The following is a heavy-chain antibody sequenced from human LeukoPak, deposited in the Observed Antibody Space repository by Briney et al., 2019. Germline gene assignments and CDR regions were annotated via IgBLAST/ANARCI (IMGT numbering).Heavy chain of an antibody. CDR2: ISWNSGSI. D-gene: IGHD3-22*01. J-gene: IGHJ4*02. CDR1: GFTFDDYA. CDR3: AKDTSHPGIDSSGYNFDY. Sequence: GGSLRLSCAASGFTFDDYAMPWVRQAPGKGLEWVSGISWNSGSIGYADSVKGRFTISRDNAKNSLYLQMNSLRAEDTALYYCAKDTSHPGIDSSGYNFDYWGQGTLVAVSS. V-gene: IGHV3-9*01.